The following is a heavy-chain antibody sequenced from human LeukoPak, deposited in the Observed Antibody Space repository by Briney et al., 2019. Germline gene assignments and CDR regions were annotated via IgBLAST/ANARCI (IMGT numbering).Heavy chain of an antibody. CDR3: ARAGRVLVATPADS. CDR1: GFTIDSYW. J-gene: IGHJ4*02. Sequence: GSLRLSCEASGFTIDSYWMHWVRQAPGKGLVWVARINDDGSSIAYADSVKGRFTISRDNAQSTVYLRMNSLRAEDTAVYYCARAGRVLVATPADSWGQGTPVTVSS. D-gene: IGHD2-15*01. V-gene: IGHV3-74*01. CDR2: INDDGSSI.